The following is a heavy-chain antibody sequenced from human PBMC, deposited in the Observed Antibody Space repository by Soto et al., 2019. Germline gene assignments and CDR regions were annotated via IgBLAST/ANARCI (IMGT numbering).Heavy chain of an antibody. CDR1: GGSISSYY. V-gene: IGHV4-59*08. CDR2: IYYSGST. Sequence: SETLSLSCTVSGGSISSYYWSWIRQPPGKGLEWIGYIYYSGSTRYNPSLQSRVTISLDTSNSHFSLNLTSVTAADTAVYYCTRHVLRXNQFDSWGQGTLVTVS. J-gene: IGHJ4*02. CDR3: TRHVLRXNQFDS.